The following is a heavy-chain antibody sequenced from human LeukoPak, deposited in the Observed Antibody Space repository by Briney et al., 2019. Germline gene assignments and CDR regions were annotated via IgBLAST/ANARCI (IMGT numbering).Heavy chain of an antibody. V-gene: IGHV4-4*07. Sequence: SETLSLTCTVSVGSISGYYWSWIRQPAGKGLEWIGRIYTSGSTNYNPSLKSRVTISVDKSKNQFSLKLGSVTAADTAVYYCARDPNNDSSGYYWYFDLWGRGTLVTVSS. CDR1: VGSISGYY. D-gene: IGHD3-22*01. CDR2: IYTSGST. CDR3: ARDPNNDSSGYYWYFDL. J-gene: IGHJ2*01.